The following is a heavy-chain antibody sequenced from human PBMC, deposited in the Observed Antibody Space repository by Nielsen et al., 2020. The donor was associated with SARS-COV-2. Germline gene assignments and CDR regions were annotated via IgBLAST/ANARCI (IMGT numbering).Heavy chain of an antibody. Sequence: GESLKISCAASGFTFSGNAMTWVRQAPGKGLEWVSTIGGSGGSTYYADSVKGRFTISKDNSRNTLYLLMNSLRAEDTAVYYCAKLYCSGSSCYQIDYWGQGTLVTVSS. CDR2: IGGSGGST. CDR3: AKLYCSGSSCYQIDY. V-gene: IGHV3-23*01. CDR1: GFTFSGNA. D-gene: IGHD2-2*01. J-gene: IGHJ4*02.